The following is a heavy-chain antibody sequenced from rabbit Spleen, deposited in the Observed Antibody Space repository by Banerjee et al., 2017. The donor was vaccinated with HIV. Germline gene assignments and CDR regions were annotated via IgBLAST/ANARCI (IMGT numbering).Heavy chain of an antibody. CDR2: IGAGSGVT. V-gene: IGHV1S40*01. D-gene: IGHD8-1*01. CDR1: GFSFSSGYY. CDR3: ARDGAGGSYFAL. J-gene: IGHJ6*01. Sequence: QQLVESGGGLVKPGASLTLTCKASGFSFSSGYYMSWVRQAPGKGLEWIGCIGAGSGVTYYASWAKGRCTISKTSSTTVFLQMTSLTAADTATYFCARDGAGGSYFALWGPGTLVTVS.